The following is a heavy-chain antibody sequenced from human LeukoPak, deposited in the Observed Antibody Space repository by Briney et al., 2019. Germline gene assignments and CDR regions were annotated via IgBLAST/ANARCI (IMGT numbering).Heavy chain of an antibody. CDR1: GGSISNGNW. Sequence: PSETLSLTCGVSGGSISNGNWWSWVRQPPGKGLEWIGETYRTGSANYNPSLKSRVTISVDKSKNQFSLSLNSVTAADTAVYYCVRCGSYCLDYWGQGTLVTVSS. CDR3: VRCGSYCLDY. D-gene: IGHD1-26*01. CDR2: TYRTGSA. J-gene: IGHJ4*02. V-gene: IGHV4-4*02.